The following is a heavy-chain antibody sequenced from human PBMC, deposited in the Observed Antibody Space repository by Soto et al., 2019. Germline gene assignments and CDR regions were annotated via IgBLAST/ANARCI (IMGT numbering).Heavy chain of an antibody. CDR3: ARELNIAVLGALGY. D-gene: IGHD6-19*01. CDR1: GFIFDDYT. V-gene: IGHV3-43*01. J-gene: IGHJ4*02. CDR2: IKWDGSQT. Sequence: LRLSCAGSGFIFDDYTMHWVRQAPGKGLEWVALIKWDGSQTDYGDSVKGRFTISRDNSRNSLSLQMKSLRSEDTAFYYCARELNIAVLGALGYWGQGTRVTVSS.